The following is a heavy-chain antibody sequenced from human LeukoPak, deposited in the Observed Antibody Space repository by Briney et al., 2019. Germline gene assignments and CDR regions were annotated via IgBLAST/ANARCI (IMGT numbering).Heavy chain of an antibody. Sequence: GGSLRLSCVASGFTFSTYWMNWVRQAPGKGLERVGTISPDGSDKYYVDSVKGRFTISRDNAKTSLYLQVNSLRADDTALYFCARGIVVVVGASDHFDYWGQGTLITVSS. J-gene: IGHJ4*02. CDR1: GFTFSTYW. D-gene: IGHD2-15*01. CDR3: ARGIVVVVGASDHFDY. CDR2: ISPDGSDK. V-gene: IGHV3-7*01.